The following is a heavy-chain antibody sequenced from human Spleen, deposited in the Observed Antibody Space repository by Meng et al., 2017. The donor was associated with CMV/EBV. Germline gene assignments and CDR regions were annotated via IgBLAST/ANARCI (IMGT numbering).Heavy chain of an antibody. Sequence: TRGLGGGWIRQPPGKHLAWLALIYWDDDKQYNPSLKRKLIINKDTTKNQVVLTMTNMHPVDTGTYYGAHRQGRRFLGGLLSPNWFDPWGQGTLVTVSS. CDR3: AHRQGRRFLGGLLSPNWFDP. J-gene: IGHJ5*02. CDR1: TRGLG. V-gene: IGHV2-5*02. D-gene: IGHD3/OR15-3a*01. CDR2: IYWDDDK.